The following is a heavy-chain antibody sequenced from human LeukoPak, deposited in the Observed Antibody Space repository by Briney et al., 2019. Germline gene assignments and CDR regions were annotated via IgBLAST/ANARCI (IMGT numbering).Heavy chain of an antibody. D-gene: IGHD2-2*02. J-gene: IGHJ6*02. Sequence: GGSLRLSCAASGFTFSSYAMSWVRQAPGKGLEWVSAISGSGGSTYYADSVKGRFTISRDNAKNSLYLQMNSLRAEDTAVYYCARDSPYCSSTSCYKGYYGMDVWGQGTTVTVSS. CDR1: GFTFSSYA. CDR2: ISGSGGST. CDR3: ARDSPYCSSTSCYKGYYGMDV. V-gene: IGHV3-23*01.